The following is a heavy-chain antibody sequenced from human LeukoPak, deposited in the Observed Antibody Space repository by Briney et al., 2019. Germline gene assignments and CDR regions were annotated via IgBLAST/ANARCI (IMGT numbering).Heavy chain of an antibody. V-gene: IGHV4-34*01. J-gene: IGHJ4*02. CDR2: INRSGST. CDR1: GGSFSGYY. D-gene: IGHD6-19*01. Sequence: SETLSLTCAVYGGSFSGYYWSWIRQPPGKGLEWIGEINRSGSTNYNPSLKSRVTISVDTSKNQFSLKLSSVTAADTAVYYCARARYSSGWYGYWGQGTLVTVSS. CDR3: ARARYSSGWYGY.